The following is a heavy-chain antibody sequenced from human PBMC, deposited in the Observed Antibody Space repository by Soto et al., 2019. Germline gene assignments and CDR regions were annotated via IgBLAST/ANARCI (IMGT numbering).Heavy chain of an antibody. CDR3: ARDGHYYDSSGFWP. CDR1: GFSFRSYS. CDR2: ISSSSMTI. D-gene: IGHD3-22*01. Sequence: HPGGSLRLSCAASGFSFRSYSMNWVRQAPGKGLEWISYISSSSMTIYYADSVKDRFIISRDNAKNSLYLQMNSLRDEDTAVYYCARDGHYYDSSGFWPWGQGTMVTVSS. J-gene: IGHJ3*01. V-gene: IGHV3-48*02.